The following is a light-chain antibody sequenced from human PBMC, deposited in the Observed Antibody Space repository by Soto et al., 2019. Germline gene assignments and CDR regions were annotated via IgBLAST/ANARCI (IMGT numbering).Light chain of an antibody. CDR2: EVF. CDR1: GSDVGGYSL. V-gene: IGLV2-23*02. CDR3: CSFAGNTNAV. J-gene: IGLJ3*02. Sequence: QSALTQPASVSGSPGQSITISCTGTGSDVGGYSLVSWYQQHPDKAPKLIIYEVFKRPSGVSNRFSGSKSGNTASLTISGLQAEDEADYYCCSFAGNTNAVFGGGTQLTVL.